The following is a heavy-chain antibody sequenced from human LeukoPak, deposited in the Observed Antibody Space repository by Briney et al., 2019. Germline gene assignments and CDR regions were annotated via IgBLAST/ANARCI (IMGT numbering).Heavy chain of an antibody. CDR3: ARDLPTYQRGFDY. D-gene: IGHD2-2*01. CDR1: GFIVSSNY. V-gene: IGHV3-53*01. Sequence: PGGSLRLSCAASGFIVSSNYMNWVRQAPGKGLEWVSVIYSGGSTYYADSVKGRFTISRDSSKSTLYLQMNGLRAEDTAVYYCARDLPTYQRGFDYWGQGTLVTVSS. CDR2: IYSGGST. J-gene: IGHJ4*02.